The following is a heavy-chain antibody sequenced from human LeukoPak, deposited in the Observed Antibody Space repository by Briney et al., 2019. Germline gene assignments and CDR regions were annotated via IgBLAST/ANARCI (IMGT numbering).Heavy chain of an antibody. J-gene: IGHJ4*02. D-gene: IGHD3-22*01. CDR1: GFTFSDYY. CDR2: ITSSGSAI. V-gene: IGHV3-11*01. Sequence: GGSLRLSCAASGFTFSDYYMSWIRQAPGKGLEWISYITSSGSAIYYADSVKGRFTISRDNARNSLYLQMNNLRAEDTAVYYCARDYVSTGFTFDYWGQGILVTVSS. CDR3: ARDYVSTGFTFDY.